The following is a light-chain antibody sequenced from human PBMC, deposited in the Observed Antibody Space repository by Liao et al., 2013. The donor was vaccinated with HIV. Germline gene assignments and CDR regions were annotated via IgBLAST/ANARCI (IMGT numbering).Light chain of an antibody. CDR2: YDS. Sequence: STVLTQPPSVSVASGETAKIACGGNNIENKDVHWYQRKPGQAPVVVIHYDSDRPSGIPGRFSGSNSGNTATLTISGTQPMDEAEYFCQAWDSSAEVVFGGGTKLTVL. CDR1: NIENKD. J-gene: IGLJ2*01. CDR3: QAWDSSAEVV. V-gene: IGLV3-21*01.